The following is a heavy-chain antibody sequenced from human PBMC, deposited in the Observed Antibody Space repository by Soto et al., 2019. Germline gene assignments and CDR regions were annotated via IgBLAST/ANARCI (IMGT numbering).Heavy chain of an antibody. V-gene: IGHV4-4*07. Sequence: QVQLQASGPGLVKPSETLSLTCTVSGASMNSYHWSWIRQPAGKGLEWIGHIHSSGSTNYNPSLKSRVMMSVDTSKNQFSLRLMSLTAADTAVYYCARDQGVAAAGITWFDPWGQGSLVTVSS. D-gene: IGHD6-13*01. J-gene: IGHJ5*02. CDR1: GASMNSYH. CDR3: ARDQGVAAAGITWFDP. CDR2: IHSSGST.